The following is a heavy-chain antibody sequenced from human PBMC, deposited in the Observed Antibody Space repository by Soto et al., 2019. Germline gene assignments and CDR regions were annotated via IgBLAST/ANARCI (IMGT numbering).Heavy chain of an antibody. CDR2: VYHSGST. CDR1: GVSVTRSNW. V-gene: IGHV4-4*02. J-gene: IGHJ5*02. Sequence: QVQLQESGPGLVKPSGTLALTCAVSGVSVTRSNWWSWVRQSPGKGLEWIGEVYHSGSTRYNPSLNSRVTLSVDISRNQFSWRLTSVTAADTAVYYCAREGIYSSFDPWGQGILVTVSS. CDR3: AREGIYSSFDP. D-gene: IGHD5-12*01.